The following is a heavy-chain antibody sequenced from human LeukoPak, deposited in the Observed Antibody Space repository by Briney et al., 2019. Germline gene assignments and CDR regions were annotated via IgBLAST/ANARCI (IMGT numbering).Heavy chain of an antibody. Sequence: PSQTLSLTCTVSGGSVSSGSYYWNWIRQPAGKGLEWIGHIYSAGSTNYNPSLKSRVTISVDTSKNQFSLKLSSVTAADTAVYYCARTLGLSGAFDIWGQGTMVTVSS. V-gene: IGHV4-61*09. D-gene: IGHD3-16*02. J-gene: IGHJ3*02. CDR1: GGSVSSGSYY. CDR2: IYSAGST. CDR3: ARTLGLSGAFDI.